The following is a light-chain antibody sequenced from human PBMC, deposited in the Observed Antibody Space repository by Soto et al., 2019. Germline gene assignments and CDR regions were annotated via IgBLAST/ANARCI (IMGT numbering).Light chain of an antibody. J-gene: IGLJ7*01. CDR1: SSDVGGYNY. Sequence: QSALTQPASVSGSPGQSITISCTGTSSDVGGYNYVSWYQQHPGKAPKLMIYDVSNRPSGVSNRFSGSKSGNTASLTISGLQAEDEADYYCSSYTSSSTQHAVFGGGTQLNVL. V-gene: IGLV2-14*01. CDR2: DVS. CDR3: SSYTSSSTQHAV.